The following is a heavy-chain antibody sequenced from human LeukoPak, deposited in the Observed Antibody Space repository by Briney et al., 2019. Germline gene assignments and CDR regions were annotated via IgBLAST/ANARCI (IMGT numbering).Heavy chain of an antibody. J-gene: IGHJ1*01. CDR3: ARDPNGDYIGAFDFQR. D-gene: IGHD4-17*01. Sequence: PGGSLRLSCAASGFTFASYAMVWVRQTPGKGLQWVSAIKSGGYTYYADSVQGRFTMSRDNSKNTLFLQMNSLRAEDTAVCYCARDPNGDYIGAFDFQRWGQGTQVTVSS. V-gene: IGHV3-23*01. CDR1: GFTFASYA. CDR2: IKSGGYT.